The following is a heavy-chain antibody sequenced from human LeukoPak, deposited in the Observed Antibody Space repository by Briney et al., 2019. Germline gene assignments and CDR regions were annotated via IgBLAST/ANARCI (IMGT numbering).Heavy chain of an antibody. CDR2: IKQDGSEK. CDR3: ARVQWELHNFDY. J-gene: IGHJ4*02. V-gene: IGHV3-7*01. D-gene: IGHD1-26*01. CDR1: GFTFSSHW. Sequence: GGALRLSCAASGFTFSSHWMSWVRQAPGKGLEWGANIKQDGSEKYYVDSVKGRFTISRDNAKNSLYLQMNSLRAEDTAVYYCARVQWELHNFDYWGQGTLVTVSS.